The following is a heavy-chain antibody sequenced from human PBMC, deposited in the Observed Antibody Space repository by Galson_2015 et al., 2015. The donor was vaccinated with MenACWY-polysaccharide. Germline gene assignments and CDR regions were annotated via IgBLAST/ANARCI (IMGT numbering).Heavy chain of an antibody. V-gene: IGHV3-23*01. CDR1: GLTFSSYA. CDR2: ISGSGGST. CDR3: AKDGLRYGRPYVIDV. Sequence: SLRLSCAASGLTFSSYAMSWVRQAPGKGLEWVSTISGSGGSTYYADSVKGRFTISRDNSENTLYLQMNSLRAEDTAVYYCAKDGLRYGRPYVIDVWGQGTTVTVSS. J-gene: IGHJ6*02. D-gene: IGHD3-9*01.